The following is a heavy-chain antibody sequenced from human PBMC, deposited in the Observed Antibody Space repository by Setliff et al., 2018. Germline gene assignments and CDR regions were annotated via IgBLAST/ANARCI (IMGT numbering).Heavy chain of an antibody. J-gene: IGHJ4*01. Sequence: ASVKVSCKASGYTFTNYAIHWVRQAPGQRLEWMGWINTKTGDPTYAQGYTGRFAFSLDTSDSATYLDISNLKAEDTATYYCARADHLVTTTFDYWGQGTLVTVSS. CDR1: GYTFTNYA. V-gene: IGHV7-4-1*02. D-gene: IGHD4-17*01. CDR3: ARADHLVTTTFDY. CDR2: INTKTGDP.